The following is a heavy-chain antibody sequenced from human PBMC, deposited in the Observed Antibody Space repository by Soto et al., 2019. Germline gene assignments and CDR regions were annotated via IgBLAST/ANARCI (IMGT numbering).Heavy chain of an antibody. D-gene: IGHD5-12*01. Sequence: GGSLRLSCVASGFISGNYWIAWVRQMPGKGLEWMGVIYPGDSDTRYSPSFQGHVTISADKSTASAYLQWGSLKASDSATYYCATTTIPGGYDFAYWGQGTRVTVSS. V-gene: IGHV5-51*01. J-gene: IGHJ4*02. CDR1: GFISGNYW. CDR2: IYPGDSDT. CDR3: ATTTIPGGYDFAY.